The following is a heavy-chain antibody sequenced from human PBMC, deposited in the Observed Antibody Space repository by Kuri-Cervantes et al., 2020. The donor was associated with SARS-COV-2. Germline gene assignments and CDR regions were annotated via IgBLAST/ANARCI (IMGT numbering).Heavy chain of an antibody. CDR3: ARQGTIVVVPAALKTYFDY. J-gene: IGHJ4*02. CDR2: IYHSGST. CDR1: GGSISSSNW. Sequence: SCAVSGGSISSSNWWSWVRQPPGKGLEWIGEIYHSGSTNYNPSLKSRVTISVDKSKNQFSLKLSSVTAADTAVYYCARQGTIVVVPAALKTYFDYWGQGTLVTVSS. V-gene: IGHV4-4*02. D-gene: IGHD2-2*01.